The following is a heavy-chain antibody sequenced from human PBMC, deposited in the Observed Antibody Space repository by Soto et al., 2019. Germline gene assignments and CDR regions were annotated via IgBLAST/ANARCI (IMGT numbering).Heavy chain of an antibody. CDR1: GFTVSSNY. D-gene: IGHD1-7*01. J-gene: IGHJ6*02. V-gene: IGHV3-53*01. CDR3: ARGGTSLYNYYGMDV. Sequence: GGSLRLSCAASGFTVSSNYMSWVRQAPRKGLELVSLIYSGGTTYYADSVKGRFTISRDNSKNTLYLQMNGLRAEDTAVYYCARGGTSLYNYYGMDVWRQGTTVTVSS. CDR2: IYSGGTT.